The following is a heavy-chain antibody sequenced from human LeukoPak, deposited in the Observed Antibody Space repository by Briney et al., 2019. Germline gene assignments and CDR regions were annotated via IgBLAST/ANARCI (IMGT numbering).Heavy chain of an antibody. CDR2: ISSSGSTI. CDR3: AKDGVYCSSTSCSFVTFDY. Sequence: GGSLRLSCAASGFTFSSYEMNWVRQAPGKGLEWVSYISSSGSTIYYADSVKGRFTISRDNAKNSLYLQMNSLRAEDTAVYYCAKDGVYCSSTSCSFVTFDYWGQGTLVTVSS. D-gene: IGHD2-2*01. V-gene: IGHV3-48*03. CDR1: GFTFSSYE. J-gene: IGHJ4*02.